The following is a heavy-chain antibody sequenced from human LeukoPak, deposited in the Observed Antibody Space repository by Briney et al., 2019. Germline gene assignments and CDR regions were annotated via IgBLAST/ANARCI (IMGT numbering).Heavy chain of an antibody. CDR1: GGSISSGGYS. J-gene: IGHJ3*02. D-gene: IGHD5/OR15-5a*01. CDR3: AREYLRAFEI. CDR2: IFHSGST. V-gene: IGHV4-30-4*07. Sequence: PSETLSLTCVVSGGSISSGGYSWSWIRQPPGKGLEWIGYIFHSGSTYYNPSLKSRVAMSVDTSKNLFSLKMSSVTAADTAVYYCAREYLRAFEIWGQGTMVTVSS.